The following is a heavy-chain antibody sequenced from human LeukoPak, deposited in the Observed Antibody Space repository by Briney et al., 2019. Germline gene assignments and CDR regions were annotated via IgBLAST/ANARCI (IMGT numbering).Heavy chain of an antibody. V-gene: IGHV1-69*11. J-gene: IGHJ4*02. CDR3: TIIPNVILFTHYFEY. CDR1: GGTFSCYA. CDR2: IIPFLGTT. D-gene: IGHD2-21*01. Sequence: ASVKVSCKASGGTFSCYAISWVRQAPGQGLEWMGSIIPFLGTTNYAQKFQGRVTITADEPTRTAYMELTYVRSDDTAVYYCTIIPNVILFTHYFEYWGQGTLVTVSS.